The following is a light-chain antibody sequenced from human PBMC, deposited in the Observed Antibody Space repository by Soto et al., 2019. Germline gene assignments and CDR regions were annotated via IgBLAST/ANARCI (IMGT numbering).Light chain of an antibody. V-gene: IGKV1-39*01. CDR3: QQSYDTVAIT. Sequence: DIQMTQSPSSLSASVGDRVTITCRSSQSISTYLNWYQQKPGKAPKLLMHAASSLDRGVPSRFSGSGSGTDFTLAISSLQPEDFATYHGQQSYDTVAITFGQGTRLEIK. CDR1: QSISTY. CDR2: AAS. J-gene: IGKJ5*01.